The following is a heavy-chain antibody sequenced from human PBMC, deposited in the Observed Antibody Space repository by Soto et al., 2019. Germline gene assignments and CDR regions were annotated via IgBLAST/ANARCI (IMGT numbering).Heavy chain of an antibody. CDR2: ISPYNGNK. Sequence: QVQLVQSGGEVKQPGASVRVSCKATGYTFINSAIAWVRQAPGQGLEWMGWISPYNGNKNYAQRVQGRVTITTDTSTSTAYMEIRSLRSDDTAVYYCARDQSSGVFDYWGQGTLVTVST. J-gene: IGHJ4*02. CDR3: ARDQSSGVFDY. D-gene: IGHD3-22*01. V-gene: IGHV1-18*01. CDR1: GYTFINSA.